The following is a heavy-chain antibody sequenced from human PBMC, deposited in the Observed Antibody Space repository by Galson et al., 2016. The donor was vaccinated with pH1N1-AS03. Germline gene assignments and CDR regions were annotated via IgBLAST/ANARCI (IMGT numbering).Heavy chain of an antibody. J-gene: IGHJ4*02. D-gene: IGHD2-15*01. Sequence: SLRLSCAGSGFTFDAYAMHWVRQGPGKGLEWASGIDRSSGTIGYTDSVKGRFTISRDNAKNSLYLEMNSLRAEDTALYYCAKSPGYCSAGSCSDQGYFDYWGQGTLVTVSS. V-gene: IGHV3-9*01. CDR3: AKSPGYCSAGSCSDQGYFDY. CDR1: GFTFDAYA. CDR2: IDRSSGTI.